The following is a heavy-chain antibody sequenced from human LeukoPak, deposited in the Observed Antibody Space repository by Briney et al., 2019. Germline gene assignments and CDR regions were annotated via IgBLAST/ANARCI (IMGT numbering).Heavy chain of an antibody. Sequence: SETLSLTCTVSGGSISGYYWSWIRQPPGKGLEWIGYIYYSGSTNYNPSLKSRVTISADTSKNQISLKLSSVTAADTAVYHCARPRPDYYYGMDVWGQGTTVTVSS. CDR1: GGSISGYY. CDR2: IYYSGST. J-gene: IGHJ6*02. V-gene: IGHV4-59*08. CDR3: ARPRPDYYYGMDV.